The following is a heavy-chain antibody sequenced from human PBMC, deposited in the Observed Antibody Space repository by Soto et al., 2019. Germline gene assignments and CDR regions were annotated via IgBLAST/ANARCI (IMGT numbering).Heavy chain of an antibody. CDR3: AKALIDYGDDEYYFDY. CDR2: ISGSGGST. CDR1: GFTFSSYA. J-gene: IGHJ4*02. D-gene: IGHD4-17*01. Sequence: GGSLRLSCAASGFTFSSYAMSWVRQAPGKGLEWVSAISGSGGSTYYADSVKGRFTISRDNSKNTLYLQMNSLRAEDTAVYYCAKALIDYGDDEYYFDYWGQGTLVTVSS. V-gene: IGHV3-23*01.